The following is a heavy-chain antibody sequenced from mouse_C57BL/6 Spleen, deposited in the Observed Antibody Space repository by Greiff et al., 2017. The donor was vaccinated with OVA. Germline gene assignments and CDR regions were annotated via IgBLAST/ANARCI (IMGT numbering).Heavy chain of an antibody. V-gene: IGHV5-6*02. CDR1: GFTFSSYG. Sequence: EVKLVESGGDLVKPGGSLKLSCAASGFTFSSYGMSWVRQTPDKRLEWVASISSGGSYTYYPDSVKGRFTISRDNAKNTLYLQMSSLKSEDTAMYYCARRGDYDDGYYFDYWGQGTTLTVSS. CDR3: ARRGDYDDGYYFDY. D-gene: IGHD2-4*01. CDR2: ISSGGSYT. J-gene: IGHJ2*01.